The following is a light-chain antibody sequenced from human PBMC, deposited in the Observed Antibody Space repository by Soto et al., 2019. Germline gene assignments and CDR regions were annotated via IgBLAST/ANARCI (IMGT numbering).Light chain of an antibody. CDR3: QQDYNLPP. V-gene: IGKV3D-7*01. CDR1: QSVSSSY. J-gene: IGKJ4*01. CDR2: GAS. Sequence: PGERVTLSCMASQSVSSSYLTWYQQKPGQAPRLLIYGASTRATSIPARFSGSGSGTDFTLTISSLQPEDFAVYYCQQDYNLPPFGGGTKVDI.